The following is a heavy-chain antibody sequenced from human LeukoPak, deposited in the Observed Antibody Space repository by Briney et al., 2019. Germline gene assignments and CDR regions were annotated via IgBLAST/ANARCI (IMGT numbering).Heavy chain of an antibody. Sequence: GGSLRLSCAASGFTFSSYTMNWVSQPPGKGLEWLLSISRSSSHRYYADSVKGRFTISRDNARNSVDLHLKSLRAEDTAVYYCATLMVGPTDPHDYWGQGTQVSVSS. D-gene: IGHD1-26*01. CDR3: ATLMVGPTDPHDY. J-gene: IGHJ4*02. CDR2: ISRSSSHR. V-gene: IGHV3-21*01. CDR1: GFTFSSYT.